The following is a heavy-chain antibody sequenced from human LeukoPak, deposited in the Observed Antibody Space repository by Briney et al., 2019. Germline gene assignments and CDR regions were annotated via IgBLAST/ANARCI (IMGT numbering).Heavy chain of an antibody. CDR1: GGSISSYS. Sequence: SETLSLTCSVSGGSISSYSWSWLRQPPGKGLEWIGYIYYSGSTNYNPSLKSRVTMSVDTSKNQFSLKLSSVTAADTAVYFCARVLSSGYYLTPFDYWGQGILVTVSS. CDR2: IYYSGST. V-gene: IGHV4-59*01. D-gene: IGHD3-22*01. CDR3: ARVLSSGYYLTPFDY. J-gene: IGHJ4*02.